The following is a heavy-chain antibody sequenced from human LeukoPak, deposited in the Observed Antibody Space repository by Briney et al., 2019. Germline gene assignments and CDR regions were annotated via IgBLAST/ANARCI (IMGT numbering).Heavy chain of an antibody. CDR2: IIPIFGIA. J-gene: IGHJ4*02. CDR1: GGTFTSYS. D-gene: IGHD6-19*01. Sequence: SVKVSCKASGGTFTSYSISWVRQAPGQGLEWMGRIIPIFGIANYAQKFQGRVTITTDESTSTAYMELRRLRSEDTAAYCGASVIAVAGTGDFDYWGQGTLVTVSS. CDR3: ASVIAVAGTGDFDY. V-gene: IGHV1-69*05.